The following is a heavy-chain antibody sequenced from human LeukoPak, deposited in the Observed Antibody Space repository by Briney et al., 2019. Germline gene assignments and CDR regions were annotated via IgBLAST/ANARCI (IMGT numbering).Heavy chain of an antibody. V-gene: IGHV4-39*01. D-gene: IGHD5-24*01. J-gene: IGHJ4*02. CDR2: IYYSGST. CDR1: GGSINSSPYY. Sequence: KPSETLSLTCTVSGGSINSSPYYWGWIRQPPGKGLEWIGSIYYSGSTYYNPSLKSRVTISVDTSKNQFSLKLSSVTAADSAVFYCARHQDGYIPGFDYWGQGTLATVSS. CDR3: ARHQDGYIPGFDY.